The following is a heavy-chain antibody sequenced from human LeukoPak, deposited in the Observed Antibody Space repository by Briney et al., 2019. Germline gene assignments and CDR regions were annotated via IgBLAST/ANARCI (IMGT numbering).Heavy chain of an antibody. CDR3: AELGITMIGGV. D-gene: IGHD3-10*02. CDR1: GLTFTTSG. J-gene: IGHJ6*04. Sequence: GGSLRLSCAASGLTFTTSGMSWVRQAPGKGPEWVSSITGSGGNTYYADSVKGRFTISRDNAKNSLYLQMNSLRAEDTAVYYCAELGITMIGGVWGKGTTVTISS. V-gene: IGHV3-23*01. CDR2: ITGSGGNT.